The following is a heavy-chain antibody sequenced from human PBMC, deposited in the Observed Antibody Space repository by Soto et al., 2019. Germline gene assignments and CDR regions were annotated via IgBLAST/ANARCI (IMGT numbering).Heavy chain of an antibody. CDR1: GFAFTDYY. J-gene: IGHJ5*02. D-gene: IGHD2-21*02. CDR2: ISSSGSTI. CDR3: ARVLVFYGGFDP. V-gene: IGHV3-11*01. Sequence: GGSLRLSCASSGFAFTDYYMSWIRQAPGKGLEWVSYISSSGSTIYYADSVKGRFTISRDNAKNSLYLQMNSLRAEDTAVYYCARVLVFYGGFDPWGQGTLVTVSS.